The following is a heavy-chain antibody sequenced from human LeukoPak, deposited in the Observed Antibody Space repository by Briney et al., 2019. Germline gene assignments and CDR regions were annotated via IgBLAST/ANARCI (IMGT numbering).Heavy chain of an antibody. V-gene: IGHV3-48*04. J-gene: IGHJ6*04. CDR2: ISSGGSTI. CDR3: AELGITMIGGV. Sequence: SGGSLRLSCAASGFTFSSYSMNWVRQAPGKGLEWVSYISSGGSTIYYADSVKGRFTISRDNAKNSLYLQMNSLRAEDTAVYYCAELGITMIGGVWGKGTTVTISS. CDR1: GFTFSSYS. D-gene: IGHD3-10*02.